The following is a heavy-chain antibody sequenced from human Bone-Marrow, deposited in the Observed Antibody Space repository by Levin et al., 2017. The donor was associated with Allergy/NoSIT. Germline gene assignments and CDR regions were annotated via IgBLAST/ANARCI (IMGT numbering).Heavy chain of an antibody. D-gene: IGHD3-3*01. Sequence: PGGSLRLSCAASGFTFSDYYMTWIRQAPGKGLEWISYISDSGSTTYYADFVKGRFTISRDNAENSLYLQMNSLRAEDTAVYYCARGHYDFWSGHHFEYWGQGTLVTVSS. J-gene: IGHJ4*02. CDR1: GFTFSDYY. CDR2: ISDSGSTT. V-gene: IGHV3-11*01. CDR3: ARGHYDFWSGHHFEY.